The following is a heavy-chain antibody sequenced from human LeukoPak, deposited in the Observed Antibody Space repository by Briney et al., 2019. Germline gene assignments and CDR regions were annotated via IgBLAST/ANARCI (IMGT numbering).Heavy chain of an antibody. CDR3: ARDLSYEIDY. Sequence: GASVEVSCKASGGTFSSYAISWVRQAPGQGLEWMGRIIPIFGTANYAQKFQGRVTITTDESTSTAYMELSSLRSEDTAVYYCARDLSYEIDYWGQGTLVTVSS. D-gene: IGHD5-18*01. CDR2: IIPIFGTA. V-gene: IGHV1-69*05. J-gene: IGHJ4*02. CDR1: GGTFSSYA.